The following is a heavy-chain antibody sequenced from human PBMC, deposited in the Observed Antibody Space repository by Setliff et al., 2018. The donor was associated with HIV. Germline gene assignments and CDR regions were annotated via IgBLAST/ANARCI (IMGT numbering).Heavy chain of an antibody. CDR1: GYTFTDYY. D-gene: IGHD6-25*01. Sequence: ASVKVSCKASGYTFTDYYIHWVRQAPGQGLEWMGWINSASGGTNYAQNFQGWVTVTRDTSINTAFMELRRLNSDDTATYFCVTSPGSFTSVDETEAGDYWGQGTLVTVS. CDR3: VTSPGSFTSVDETEAGDY. CDR2: INSASGGT. J-gene: IGHJ4*02. V-gene: IGHV1-2*04.